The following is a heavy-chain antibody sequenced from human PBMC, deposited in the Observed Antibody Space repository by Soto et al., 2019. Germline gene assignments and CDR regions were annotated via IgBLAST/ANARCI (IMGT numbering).Heavy chain of an antibody. CDR2: ISWNSGSI. Sequence: PGGSLRLSCAASGFTFDDYAMHWVRQAPGKGLEWVSGISWNSGSIGYADPVKGRFTISRDNAKNSLYLQMNSLRAEDTALYYCAKDDVDTAMVPYYYYYGMDVWGQGTTVTVSS. D-gene: IGHD5-18*01. V-gene: IGHV3-9*01. CDR1: GFTFDDYA. CDR3: AKDDVDTAMVPYYYYYGMDV. J-gene: IGHJ6*02.